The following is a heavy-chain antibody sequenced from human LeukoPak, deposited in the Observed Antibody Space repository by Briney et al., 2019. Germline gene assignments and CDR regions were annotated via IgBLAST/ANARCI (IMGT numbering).Heavy chain of an antibody. J-gene: IGHJ6*03. CDR1: GYTFTSYG. CDR3: ARTEAIAVAGKYYYYYMDV. Sequence: ASVKVSCKASGYTFTSYGISWVRQAPGQGLEWMGWTSAYNGNTNYAQKLQGRVTMTTDTSTSTAYMELSSLRSEDTAVYYCARTEAIAVAGKYYYYYMDVWGKGTTVTVSS. CDR2: TSAYNGNT. V-gene: IGHV1-18*01. D-gene: IGHD6-19*01.